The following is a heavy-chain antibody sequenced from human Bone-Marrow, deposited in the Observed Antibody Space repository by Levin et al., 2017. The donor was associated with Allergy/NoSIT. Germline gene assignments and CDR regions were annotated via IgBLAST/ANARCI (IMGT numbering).Heavy chain of an antibody. V-gene: IGHV1-2*02. Sequence: GGSLRLSCKASGYTFTGYYMHWVRQAPGQGLEWMGWINPNSGGTNYAQKFQGRVTMTRDTSISTAYMELSRLRSDDTAVYYCARGRLARHYYDSSGYYHDYWGQGTLVTVSS. D-gene: IGHD3-22*01. CDR3: ARGRLARHYYDSSGYYHDY. J-gene: IGHJ4*02. CDR2: INPNSGGT. CDR1: GYTFTGYY.